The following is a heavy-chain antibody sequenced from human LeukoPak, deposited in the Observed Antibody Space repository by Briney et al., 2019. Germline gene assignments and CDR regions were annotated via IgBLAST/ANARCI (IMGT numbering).Heavy chain of an antibody. V-gene: IGHV1-8*01. J-gene: IGHJ4*02. CDR2: MNPENDNT. D-gene: IGHD7-27*01. CDR3: ARVNNWGSSDY. CDR1: GYTFTSYD. Sequence: GASVKVSCKASGYTFTSYDINWVRQATGQGLEWMGWMNPENDNTGYAQEFQGRVTLTRDTSISTAYMELSSLRSDDTAVYYCARVNNWGSSDYWGQGALVTVSS.